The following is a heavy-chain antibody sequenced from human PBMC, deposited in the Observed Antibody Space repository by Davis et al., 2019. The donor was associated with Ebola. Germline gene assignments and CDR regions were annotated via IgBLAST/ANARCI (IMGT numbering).Heavy chain of an antibody. V-gene: IGHV3-30*09. CDR2: ISYDGSNK. Sequence: GGSLRLSCAASGFTFSSYAMHWVRQAPGKGLEWVAVISYDGSNKYYADSVKGRFAISRDISQNTLLLQMNSLRAEDTAVYYCASGRIYCSGDCPPEYWGQGTLVTVSS. J-gene: IGHJ4*02. D-gene: IGHD2-21*01. CDR3: ASGRIYCSGDCPPEY. CDR1: GFTFSSYA.